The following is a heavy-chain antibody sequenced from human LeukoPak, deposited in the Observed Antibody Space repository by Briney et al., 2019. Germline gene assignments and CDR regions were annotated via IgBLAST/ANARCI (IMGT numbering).Heavy chain of an antibody. D-gene: IGHD3-22*01. CDR3: ARGAHYYYDSSGYSYGDDY. CDR1: GFTFTNYN. CDR2: ISSSSSYI. Sequence: GGSLRLSCAASGFTFTNYNMNWVRQAPGKGLEWVSSISSSSSYIYYADPVKGRFTISRDNAKNSLYLQMNSLRAEDTAVYYCARGAHYYYDSSGYSYGDDYWGQGTLVTVSS. V-gene: IGHV3-21*01. J-gene: IGHJ4*02.